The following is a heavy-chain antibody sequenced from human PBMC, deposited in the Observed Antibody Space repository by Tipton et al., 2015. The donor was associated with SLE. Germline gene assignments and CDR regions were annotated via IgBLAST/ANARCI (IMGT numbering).Heavy chain of an antibody. V-gene: IGHV3-43*01. Sequence: SLRLSCAASGFTFDDYTMHWVRQAPGKGLEWVSLISWDGGSTYYADSVTGRFTISRDNSKNSLYLQMNSLRTEDTALYYCAKDPGAYSYYYGMDVWGQGTTVTVSS. J-gene: IGHJ6*02. D-gene: IGHD4/OR15-4a*01. CDR3: AKDPGAYSYYYGMDV. CDR2: ISWDGGST. CDR1: GFTFDDYT.